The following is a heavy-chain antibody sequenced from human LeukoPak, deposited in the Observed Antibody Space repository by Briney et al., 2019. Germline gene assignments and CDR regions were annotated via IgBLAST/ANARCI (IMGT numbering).Heavy chain of an antibody. V-gene: IGHV4-4*07. J-gene: IGHJ4*02. Sequence: SETLSLTCTVSGGSISDYYWSWIRQPAGKGLEWIGRIYTSGSTNYNPSLKSRVTMSVDTSKNQFSLKLSSVTAADTAVYYCARSYCSSTSCYCDYWGQGTLVTVSS. D-gene: IGHD2-2*01. CDR2: IYTSGST. CDR1: GGSISDYY. CDR3: ARSYCSSTSCYCDY.